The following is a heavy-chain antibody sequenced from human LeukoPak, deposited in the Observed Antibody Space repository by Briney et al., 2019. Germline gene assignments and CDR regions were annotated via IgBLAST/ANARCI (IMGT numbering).Heavy chain of an antibody. CDR1: GFTFSSYN. V-gene: IGHV3-21*01. Sequence: PGGSLRLSCAASGFTFSSYNMNWVRQAPGKGLEWVSSISSSSSYIYYADSVKGRFTISRDNAKNSLYLQTNSLRAEDTAVYYCAREGHSSGWGASDAFDIWGQGTMVTVSS. D-gene: IGHD6-19*01. J-gene: IGHJ3*02. CDR3: AREGHSSGWGASDAFDI. CDR2: ISSSSSYI.